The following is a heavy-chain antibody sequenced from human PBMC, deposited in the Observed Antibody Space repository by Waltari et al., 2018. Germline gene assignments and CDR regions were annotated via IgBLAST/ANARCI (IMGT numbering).Heavy chain of an antibody. Sequence: QVQLQESGPGLLNPSETLSLTCAVSGYSIRSGYYWGWVRQPPARGLEWYGRVYQHGNTYYNPSLKSRLSISADTSNNQLSLKLSSVTAADTAVYYCARGAAAGSGPLIDYWGQGILVTVSS. CDR3: ARGAAAGSGPLIDY. D-gene: IGHD6-13*01. J-gene: IGHJ4*02. V-gene: IGHV4-38-2*01. CDR1: GYSIRSGYY. CDR2: VYQHGNT.